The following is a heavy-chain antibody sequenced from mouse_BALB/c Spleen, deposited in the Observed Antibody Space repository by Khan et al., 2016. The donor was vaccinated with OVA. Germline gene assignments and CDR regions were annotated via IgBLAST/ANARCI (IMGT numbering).Heavy chain of an antibody. Sequence: EVQLQETGPELMNSGTSVNISCKASGYSFTTYYIHWVKQSHGKSLEWIGYSDPFNGNTNYNQNFMGKATLTVDKSSSTAYMHPSSMTSEDSAVFYCTRSGLNNWFAYWGQGTLVTVSA. CDR1: GYSFTTYY. V-gene: IGHV1S135*01. J-gene: IGHJ3*01. CDR2: SDPFNGNT. D-gene: IGHD3-1*01. CDR3: TRSGLNNWFAY.